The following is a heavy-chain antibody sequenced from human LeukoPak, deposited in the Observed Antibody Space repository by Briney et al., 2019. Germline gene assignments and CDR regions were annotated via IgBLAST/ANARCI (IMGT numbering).Heavy chain of an antibody. J-gene: IGHJ3*02. CDR3: AKAYYDILTGPLAGAFDI. CDR2: ISGSGGST. CDR1: GFTFSSYW. V-gene: IGHV3-23*01. Sequence: GGSLRLSCAAAGFTFSSYWMHWVRQAPGKGLEWVSAISGSGGSTYYADSVKGRFTISRDNSKNTLYLQMNSLRAEDTAVYYCAKAYYDILTGPLAGAFDIWGQGTMVTVSS. D-gene: IGHD3-9*01.